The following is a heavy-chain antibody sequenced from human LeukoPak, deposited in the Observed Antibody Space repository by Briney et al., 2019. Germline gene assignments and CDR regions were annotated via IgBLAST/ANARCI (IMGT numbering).Heavy chain of an antibody. J-gene: IGHJ4*02. Sequence: GGSLRLSCAASGFTFTSYWMSWMRQAPGKGLQWVANIKNDGSEQYYVDSVKGRFTISRDNAKNSLYLQMNSLGVEDTAVYYCKSGGAAPGNFDYWGQGALVTVSS. CDR2: IKNDGSEQ. CDR1: GFTFTSYW. D-gene: IGHD6-13*01. CDR3: KSGGAAPGNFDY. V-gene: IGHV3-7*01.